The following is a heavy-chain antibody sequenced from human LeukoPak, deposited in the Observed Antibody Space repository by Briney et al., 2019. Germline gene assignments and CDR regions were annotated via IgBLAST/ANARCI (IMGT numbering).Heavy chain of an antibody. J-gene: IGHJ4*02. V-gene: IGHV3-48*03. CDR1: GFTFSSYE. CDR2: ISTSGITT. CDR3: ARGYSSGWYFGY. D-gene: IGHD6-19*01. Sequence: GESLKISCAASGFTFSSYEMSWVRQAPGKGLEWVSYISTSGITTNYADSVKGRFTISRDNAKNSLYLQMNSLRAEDTAVYYCARGYSSGWYFGYWGQGILVTVSS.